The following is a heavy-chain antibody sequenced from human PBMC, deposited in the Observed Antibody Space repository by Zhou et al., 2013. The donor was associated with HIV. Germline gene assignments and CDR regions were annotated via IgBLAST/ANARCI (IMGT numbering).Heavy chain of an antibody. J-gene: IGHJ3*01. V-gene: IGHV1-2*02. CDR1: GYTFTGYY. CDR3: AREGYNWSVGTRYEALDV. Sequence: QEQLIQSGAEVMKPGASVRVSCKASGYTFTGYYIHWVRQAPGQGLEWMASTNPKTGDTKYAQGFEDSVTVTRDTSIITVYIEMNRLTSNDSAIYFCAREGYNWSVGTRYEALDVWGQGTLVTVSA. D-gene: IGHD3-3*01. CDR2: TNPKTGDT.